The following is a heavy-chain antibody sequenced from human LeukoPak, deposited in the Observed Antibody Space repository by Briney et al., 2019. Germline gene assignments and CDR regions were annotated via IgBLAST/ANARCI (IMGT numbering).Heavy chain of an antibody. CDR1: GGSISSSNW. J-gene: IGHJ4*02. CDR2: INHSGNT. Sequence: PSGTLSLTCAVSGGSISSSNWWSWVRQPPGKGLEWIGEINHSGNTNYNPSLKSRVTMSVDTSKNHFYLKLSSVTAADTAVYYCARQGSGTSYYYYTFPYWGQGTLVTVSS. CDR3: ARQGSGTSYYYYTFPY. V-gene: IGHV4-4*02. D-gene: IGHD1-26*01.